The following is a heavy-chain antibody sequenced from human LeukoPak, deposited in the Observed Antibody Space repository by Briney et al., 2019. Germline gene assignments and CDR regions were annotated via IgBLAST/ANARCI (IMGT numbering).Heavy chain of an antibody. CDR3: AGLVGRYSSGLYYYYFDY. Sequence: PSGTLSLTCTVSGDSINSLDLWSWVRQPPGKGLEWIGEMYLSGTTHSNPSIKSRVTISIDKSKNQFFLNLSSVTAADTAVYYCAGLVGRYSSGLYYYYFDYWGQGTLVTVSS. CDR1: GDSINSLDL. D-gene: IGHD3-22*01. CDR2: MYLSGTT. J-gene: IGHJ4*02. V-gene: IGHV4-4*02.